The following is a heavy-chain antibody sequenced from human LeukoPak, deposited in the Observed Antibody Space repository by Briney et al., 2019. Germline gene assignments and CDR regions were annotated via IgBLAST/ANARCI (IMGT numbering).Heavy chain of an antibody. J-gene: IGHJ6*02. V-gene: IGHV1-8*01. Sequence: GASVKVSCKASGYTFATYDINWVRQAAGQGLEWMGWMNPNSGDTGYAQKFQGRVTMTRDTSISTAYLDLSSLRSEDTAVYYCARDNYGSGSYYRDPYYYYGMDVWGQGTTVTVSS. CDR2: MNPNSGDT. CDR3: ARDNYGSGSYYRDPYYYYGMDV. CDR1: GYTFATYD. D-gene: IGHD3-10*01.